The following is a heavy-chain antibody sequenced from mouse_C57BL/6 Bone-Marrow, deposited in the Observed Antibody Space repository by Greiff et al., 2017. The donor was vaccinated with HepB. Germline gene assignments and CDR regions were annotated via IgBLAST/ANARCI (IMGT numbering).Heavy chain of an antibody. J-gene: IGHJ3*01. CDR1: GYTFTSYG. D-gene: IGHD2-2*01. CDR2: IYPRSGNT. Sequence: LVESGAELARPGASVKLSCKASGYTFTSYGISWVKQRTGQGLEWIGEIYPRSGNTYYNETFTGTATLTADKSSRTAYMVLRSLTAEDAAVYFCARRGVTKGFAYWGQGTLVTVSA. CDR3: ARRGVTKGFAY. V-gene: IGHV1-81*01.